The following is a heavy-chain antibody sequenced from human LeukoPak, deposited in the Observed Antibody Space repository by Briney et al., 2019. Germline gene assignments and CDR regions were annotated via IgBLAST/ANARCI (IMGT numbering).Heavy chain of an antibody. D-gene: IGHD3-16*01. J-gene: IGHJ6*03. CDR2: IYSSGTT. CDR3: ARRGTPYYYYYMDV. Sequence: SETLSLTCTVSGGSINTYYWSWIRQPPGKGLEFIGYIYSSGTTDYNPSLKSRVVISIDTSGSQFSLKMTSVTAADTAVYYCARRGTPYYYYYMDVWGKETTVTVSS. V-gene: IGHV4-59*08. CDR1: GGSINTYY.